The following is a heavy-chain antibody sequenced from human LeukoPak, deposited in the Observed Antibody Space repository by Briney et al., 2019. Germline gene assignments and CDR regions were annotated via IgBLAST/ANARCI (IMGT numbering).Heavy chain of an antibody. J-gene: IGHJ4*02. CDR2: IYYSGST. CDR3: ARDPHYDFWSGYYFIGYFDY. D-gene: IGHD3-3*01. Sequence: SETLSLTCTVSGGSISSGGYYWSWIRQHPGKGLEWIGYIYYSGSTYYNPSLKSRVTISVDTSKNQFSLKLSSVTAADTAVYYCARDPHYDFWSGYYFIGYFDYWGQGTLVTVSS. CDR1: GGSISSGGYY. V-gene: IGHV4-31*03.